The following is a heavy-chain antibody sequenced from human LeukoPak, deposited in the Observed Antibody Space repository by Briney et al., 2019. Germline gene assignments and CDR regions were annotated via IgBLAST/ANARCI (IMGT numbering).Heavy chain of an antibody. V-gene: IGHV3-30*18. Sequence: GGSLRLSCAASGFTFSSYGMHWVRQAPGKGLEWVAVISYDGSNKYYADSVNGRFTISRDNSKNTLYLQMNSLRAEDTAVYYCAKDLRYYDSSGYYYWGQGTLVTVSS. D-gene: IGHD3-22*01. CDR2: ISYDGSNK. CDR1: GFTFSSYG. J-gene: IGHJ4*02. CDR3: AKDLRYYDSSGYYY.